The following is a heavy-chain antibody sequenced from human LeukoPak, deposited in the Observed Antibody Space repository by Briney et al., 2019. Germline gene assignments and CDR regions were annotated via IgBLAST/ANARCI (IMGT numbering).Heavy chain of an antibody. D-gene: IGHD6-13*01. Sequence: SETLSLTCAVYGGSFSGYYWRWIRQPPGKGLEWIGEINHSGSTNYNPSLKSRVTISVDTSKNQFSLKLSSVTAADTAVYYCARFPVAAAGEYYFDYWGQGTLVTVSS. CDR1: GGSFSGYY. J-gene: IGHJ4*02. CDR3: ARFPVAAAGEYYFDY. CDR2: INHSGST. V-gene: IGHV4-34*01.